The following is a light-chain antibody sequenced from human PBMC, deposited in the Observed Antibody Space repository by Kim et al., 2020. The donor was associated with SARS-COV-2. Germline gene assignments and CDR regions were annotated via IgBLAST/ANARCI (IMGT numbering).Light chain of an antibody. CDR1: SSDVGGYNY. Sequence: QSALTQPASVSGSPGQSITISCTGTSSDVGGYNYVSWYQQHPGKAPKLMIYDVSKRPSGVSNRFSGSKSGNTASLTISGLQAEDEADYYCSSYTSSSTPLWVFGGGTQLTVL. J-gene: IGLJ3*02. CDR2: DVS. CDR3: SSYTSSSTPLWV. V-gene: IGLV2-14*01.